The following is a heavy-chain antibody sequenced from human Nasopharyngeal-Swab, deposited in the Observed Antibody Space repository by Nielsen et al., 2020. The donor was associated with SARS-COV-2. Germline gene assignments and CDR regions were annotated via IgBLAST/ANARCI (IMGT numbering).Heavy chain of an antibody. CDR2: IYPGDSDT. CDR3: ARRSYSSGWNAFDI. V-gene: IGHV5-51*01. J-gene: IGHJ3*02. Sequence: GESLKISCQGSGYSFSAYWIAWVRQMPGKGLEWMGIIYPGDSDTRYSPSFQGQVTISADKSISTAYLQWSSLKASDTAMYYCARRSYSSGWNAFDIWGQGTMVTVSS. CDR1: GYSFSAYW. D-gene: IGHD6-19*01.